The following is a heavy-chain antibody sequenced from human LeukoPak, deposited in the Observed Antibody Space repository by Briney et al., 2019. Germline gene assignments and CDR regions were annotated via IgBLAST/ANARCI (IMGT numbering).Heavy chain of an antibody. J-gene: IGHJ3*02. V-gene: IGHV3-7*01. D-gene: IGHD6-6*01. CDR2: IKQDGSEK. CDR3: ARSLVAAFDI. Sequence: GRSLRLSCAASGFTFSNYGMHWVRQAPGKGLEWVANIKQDGSEKYYVDSVKGRFTISRDNAKNSLYLQMNSLRAEDTAVYYCARSLVAAFDIWGQGTMVTVSS. CDR1: GFTFSNYG.